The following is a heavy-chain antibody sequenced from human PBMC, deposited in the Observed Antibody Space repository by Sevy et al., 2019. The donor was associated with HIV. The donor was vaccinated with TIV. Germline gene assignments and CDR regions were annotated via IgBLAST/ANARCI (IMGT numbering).Heavy chain of an antibody. CDR3: VKEGGGEGGDH. CDR1: GFSFSSYG. D-gene: IGHD2-21*01. J-gene: IGHJ4*02. CDR2: IQYDGSNK. V-gene: IGHV3-30*02. Sequence: GGSLRLSCAASGFSFSSYGMHWVRQAPGKGLEWMSYIQYDGSNKDYGDSVKGRFTISRDNSKNTLYLQMNSLRVEAKAVFYCVKEGGGEGGDHWGQGTLVTVSS.